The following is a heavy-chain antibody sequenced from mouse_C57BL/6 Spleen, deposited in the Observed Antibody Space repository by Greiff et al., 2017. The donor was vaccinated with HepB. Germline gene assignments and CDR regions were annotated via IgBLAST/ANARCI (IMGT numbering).Heavy chain of an antibody. V-gene: IGHV1-81*01. CDR3: ARGGSTWYFDV. Sequence: VQLQQSGAELARPGASVKLSCKASGYTFTSYGISWVKQRTGQGLEWIGEIYPRSGNTYYNEKFKGKATLTADKSSSTAYMELRSLTSEDSAVYFCARGGSTWYFDVLGTGTTVTVSS. CDR2: IYPRSGNT. J-gene: IGHJ1*03. D-gene: IGHD1-1*01. CDR1: GYTFTSYG.